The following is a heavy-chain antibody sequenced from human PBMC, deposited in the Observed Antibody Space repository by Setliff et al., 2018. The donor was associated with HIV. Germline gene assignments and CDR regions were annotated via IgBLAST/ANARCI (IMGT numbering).Heavy chain of an antibody. D-gene: IGHD6-19*01. Sequence: SETLSLTCRVSGGSIRGSNWWSWVRQPPGKGLEWIGEIYHRGSTNYNPSLKSRVSISIDKSKNQFSLRMSSVTAADTAVYYCARDPISGITVAGAFDYWGQGTPVTVSS. CDR1: GGSIRGSNW. J-gene: IGHJ4*02. CDR3: ARDPISGITVAGAFDY. CDR2: IYHRGST. V-gene: IGHV4-4*02.